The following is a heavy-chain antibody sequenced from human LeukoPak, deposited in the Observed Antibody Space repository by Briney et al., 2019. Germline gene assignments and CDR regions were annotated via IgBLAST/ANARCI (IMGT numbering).Heavy chain of an antibody. CDR2: IYPGDSDT. D-gene: IGHD4-17*01. Sequence: GESLKISCKGSGYTFTNYWIAWVRQMPGKGLEWMGIIYPGDSDTRYSPSFQGQVTISAEKSISTAYLQWSSLKAADTAMHYCARLADGPYGQLDFWGQGTLVTVSS. J-gene: IGHJ4*02. CDR3: ARLADGPYGQLDF. V-gene: IGHV5-51*01. CDR1: GYTFTNYW.